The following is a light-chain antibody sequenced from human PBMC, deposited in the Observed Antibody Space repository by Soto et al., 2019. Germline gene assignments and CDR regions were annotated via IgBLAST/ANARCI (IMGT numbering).Light chain of an antibody. V-gene: IGKV1-33*01. J-gene: IGKJ5*01. CDR1: QSISSY. Sequence: EIQITQSPSSLSASVVDRVTITCRASQSISSYLNWYQQKPGKAPKLLIYDASNLEAGVPSRFRGSGSGTDFTFTISRLQPEDIATYYCQQYENLPTFGQGTRLEIK. CDR3: QQYENLPT. CDR2: DAS.